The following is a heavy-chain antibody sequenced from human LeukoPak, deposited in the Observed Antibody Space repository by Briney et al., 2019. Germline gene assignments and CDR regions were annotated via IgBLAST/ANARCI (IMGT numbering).Heavy chain of an antibody. V-gene: IGHV4-30-4*01. D-gene: IGHD4-17*01. J-gene: IGHJ5*02. CDR3: ARVPDYGDYGGVLNWFDP. CDR2: IYYSGST. CDR1: GGSISSGDYY. Sequence: PSQTLSLTCTVSGGSISSGDYYWSWIRQPPGKGLEWIGYIYYSGSTYYNPSLKSRVTISVDTSKNQFSLKLSSVTAADTAVYYCARVPDYGDYGGVLNWFDPWGQGTLVTVSP.